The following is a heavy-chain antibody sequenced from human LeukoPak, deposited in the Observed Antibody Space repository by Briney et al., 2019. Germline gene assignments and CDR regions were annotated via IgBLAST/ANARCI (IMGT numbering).Heavy chain of an antibody. D-gene: IGHD2-15*01. CDR1: GGSLSSYY. CDR2: MFYGGST. CDR3: ARGSFGSGRGSGHSLLDYYHGLDV. J-gene: IGHJ6*01. V-gene: IGHV4-59*12. Sequence: SSETLSLTCTVSGGSLSSYYWNWVRQPPGKGLEWIGRMFYGGSTNYNPSLKSRASISVDTSKNQMSLKFSSVTAAETAVYYCARGSFGSGRGSGHSLLDYYHGLDVWGHGATVTASS.